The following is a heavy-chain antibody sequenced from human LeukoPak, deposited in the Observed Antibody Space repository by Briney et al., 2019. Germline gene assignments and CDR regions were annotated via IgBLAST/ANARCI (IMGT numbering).Heavy chain of an antibody. J-gene: IGHJ4*02. CDR3: ARPGDCSGGSCYSAFDY. CDR1: GGSFSGYY. V-gene: IGHV4-34*01. Sequence: SETLSLTCAVYGGSFSGYYWSWIRQPPGKGLEWIGEINHSGSTYYNPSLKSRVTISVDTSKNQFSLKLSSVTAADTAVYYCARPGDCSGGSCYSAFDYWGQGTLVTVSS. CDR2: INHSGST. D-gene: IGHD2-15*01.